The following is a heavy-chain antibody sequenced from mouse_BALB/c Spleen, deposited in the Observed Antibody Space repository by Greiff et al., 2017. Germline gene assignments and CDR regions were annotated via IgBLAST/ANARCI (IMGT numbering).Heavy chain of an antibody. D-gene: IGHD2-12*01. CDR3: ARDGDDEGYAMDY. V-gene: IGHV5-15*02. CDR2: ISNLAYSI. J-gene: IGHJ4*01. CDR1: GFTFSDYG. Sequence: EVQRVESGGGLVQPGGSRNLSCAASGFTFSDYGMAWVRQAPGKGPEWVAFISNLAYSIYYADTVTGRFTISRENAKNTLYLEMSSLRSEDTAMYYCARDGDDEGYAMDYWGQGTSVTVSS.